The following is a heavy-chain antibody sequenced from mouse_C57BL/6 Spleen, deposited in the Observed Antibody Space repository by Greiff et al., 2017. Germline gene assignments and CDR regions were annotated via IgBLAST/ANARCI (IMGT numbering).Heavy chain of an antibody. CDR1: GYTFTSYW. Sequence: QVQLQQPGAELVMPGASVKLSCKASGYTFTSYWMHWVKQRPGQGLEWIGQIDPSDSYTNYNQKFKGKSTLTVDKSSSPAYMQLSSLTSEDSAVYYCARFGKKLLYAMDYWGQGTSVTVSS. V-gene: IGHV1-69*01. J-gene: IGHJ4*01. CDR2: IDPSDSYT. D-gene: IGHD4-1*01. CDR3: ARFGKKLLYAMDY.